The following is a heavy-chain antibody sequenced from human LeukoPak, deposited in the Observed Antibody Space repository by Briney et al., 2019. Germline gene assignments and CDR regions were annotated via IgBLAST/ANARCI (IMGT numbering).Heavy chain of an antibody. CDR3: ASVEADNWNSRWFDP. CDR2: IYYSGST. J-gene: IGHJ5*02. Sequence: SETLSLTCTVSGGSLSSYYWSWIRQPPGKGLEWIWYIYYSGSTNYNPSLKSRVTISVDTSKNQFSLKLSSVTAADTAVYYCASVEADNWNSRWFDPWGQGTLVTVSS. CDR1: GGSLSSYY. V-gene: IGHV4-59*12. D-gene: IGHD1-7*01.